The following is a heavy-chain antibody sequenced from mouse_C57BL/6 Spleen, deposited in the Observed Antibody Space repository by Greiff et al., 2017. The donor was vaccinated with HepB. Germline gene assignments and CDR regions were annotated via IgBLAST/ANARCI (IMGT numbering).Heavy chain of an antibody. CDR3: TSPNVPITNGPFAY. J-gene: IGHJ3*01. CDR2: IDPETGGT. Sequence: QVQLQQSGAELVRPGASVTLSCKASGYTFTDYEMHWVKQTPVHGLEWIGAIDPETGGTAYNQKFKGKAILTADKSSSTAYMELRSLTSEDSAVYYCTSPNVPITNGPFAYWGQRTLVTVSA. CDR1: GYTFTDYE. V-gene: IGHV1-15*01. D-gene: IGHD1-1*01.